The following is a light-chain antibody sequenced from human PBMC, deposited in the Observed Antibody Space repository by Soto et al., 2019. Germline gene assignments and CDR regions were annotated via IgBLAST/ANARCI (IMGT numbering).Light chain of an antibody. CDR2: GAS. CDR1: QSVSSNL. J-gene: IGKJ2*01. CDR3: QQYGRSPYT. Sequence: EIVLTQSPDTLSLSPGERATLSCRASQSVSSNLLAWYQQKPGQAPRLLIYGASSRPGGIPDKFSGSGSGTDFTLTINRLEPEDFAVYYCQQYGRSPYTFAQGTKLEI. V-gene: IGKV3-20*01.